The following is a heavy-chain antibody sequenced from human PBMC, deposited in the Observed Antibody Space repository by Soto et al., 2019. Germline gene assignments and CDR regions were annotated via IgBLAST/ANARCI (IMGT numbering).Heavy chain of an antibody. D-gene: IGHD2-8*01. CDR2: INPNSGGT. J-gene: IGHJ5*02. CDR1: GYTFTGYY. CDR3: AGGRDIDLMVYAKTCSAP. Sequence: ASVKVSCKASGYTFTGYYMHWVRQAPGQGLEWMGWINPNSGGTNYAQKFQGWVTMTRDTSISTAYMELSRLRSDDTAVYYCAGGRDIDLMVYAKTCSAPGGKGPRVPVSS. V-gene: IGHV1-2*04.